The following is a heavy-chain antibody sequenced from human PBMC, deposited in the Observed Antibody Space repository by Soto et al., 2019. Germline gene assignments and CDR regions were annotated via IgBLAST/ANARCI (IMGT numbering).Heavy chain of an antibody. CDR2: INAGNGNT. CDR3: ARSSNYGYYSYGMDV. CDR1: GYTFTSYA. J-gene: IGHJ6*02. V-gene: IGHV1-3*01. D-gene: IGHD4-4*01. Sequence: QVQLVQSGAEVKKPGASVKVSCKASGYTFTSYAMHWVRQAPGQRLEWMGWINAGNGNTKYSQKFQGRVTITRDTAASPDYMELSSRSSEDTAEYYGARSSNYGYYSYGMDVWGQGTTVTVSS.